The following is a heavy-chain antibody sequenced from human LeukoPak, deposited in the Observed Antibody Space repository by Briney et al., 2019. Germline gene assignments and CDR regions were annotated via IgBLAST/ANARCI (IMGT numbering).Heavy chain of an antibody. CDR1: GDSVSSNSAA. CDR3: ARDDFSYSSSSAPGYYYGMDV. Sequence: SQTLSLTCAISGDSVSSNSAAWNWVRQSPSRGLEWLGRTYYRSKLYNDYAVSVKSRITINPDTSKTQFPLQMNSVTPDDTAVYYCARDDFSYSSSSAPGYYYGMDVWGKGTTVTVSS. D-gene: IGHD6-6*01. V-gene: IGHV6-1*01. CDR2: TYYRSKLYN. J-gene: IGHJ6*04.